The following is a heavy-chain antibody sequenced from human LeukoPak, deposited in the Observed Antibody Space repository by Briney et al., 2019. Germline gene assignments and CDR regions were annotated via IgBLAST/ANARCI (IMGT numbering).Heavy chain of an antibody. J-gene: IGHJ4*02. CDR3: AREDTAMVIGY. D-gene: IGHD5-18*01. CDR1: GYTFTSYY. CDR2: INPSGGST. Sequence: ASVRVSCKASGYTFTSYYMHWVRQAPGQGLEWMGIINPSGGSTSYAQKFQGRVTMTRDTSTSTVYMELSSLRSEDTAVYYCAREDTAMVIGYWGQGTLVTVSS. V-gene: IGHV1-46*01.